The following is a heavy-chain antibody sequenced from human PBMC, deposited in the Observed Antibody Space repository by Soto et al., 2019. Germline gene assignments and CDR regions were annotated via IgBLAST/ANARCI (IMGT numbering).Heavy chain of an antibody. CDR1: GFTFKSYA. CDR2: MSYDGKKK. CDR3: AKDDWGRYSSTARVYYYGMEV. J-gene: IGHJ6*01. D-gene: IGHD2-15*01. V-gene: IGHV3-30*18. Sequence: QEQLVESGGGVVQPGTSLTLSCKASGFTFKSYAIHWVRQAPGKGLEWVAVMSYDGKKKYYGDSAKGRFTISRDNSKNTAFLLMNRLSSEDTALYYCAKDDWGRYSSTARVYYYGMEVWGQGTTVVVSS.